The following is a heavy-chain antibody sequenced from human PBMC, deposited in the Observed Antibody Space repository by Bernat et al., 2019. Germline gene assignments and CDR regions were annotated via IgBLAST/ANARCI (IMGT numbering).Heavy chain of an antibody. Sequence: QVHLVESGGGVVQPGRSLRLSCAASGFILSSYNMRWVRQAPGKGLEWVAVISYDGNNKNYADSVKGRFTISRDDSKNTLYLQMNSLRVEDMAVYYCARDQCSRSSCYTHLLDPWGQGTLVTVSS. CDR3: ARDQCSRSSCYTHLLDP. CDR2: ISYDGNNK. CDR1: GFILSSYN. V-gene: IGHV3-30-3*01. J-gene: IGHJ5*02. D-gene: IGHD3-3*01.